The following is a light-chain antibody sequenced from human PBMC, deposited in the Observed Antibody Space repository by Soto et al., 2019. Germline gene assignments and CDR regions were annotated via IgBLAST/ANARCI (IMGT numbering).Light chain of an antibody. Sequence: QSVLTQPPSVSGSPGQRVTISCTGTSSNIGAGYDVHWYQQLPGTAPKLLIYGNSNRPSGVPDRFSGSKSGTSATLAITGVQAEDESDSYGQAYDSCLRGSVVFGGGTKLTVL. CDR3: QAYDSCLRGSVV. J-gene: IGLJ2*01. V-gene: IGLV1-40*01. CDR1: SSNIGAGYD. CDR2: GNS.